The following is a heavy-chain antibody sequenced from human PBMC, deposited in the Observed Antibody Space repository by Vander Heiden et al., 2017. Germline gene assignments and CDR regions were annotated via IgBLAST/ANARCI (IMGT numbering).Heavy chain of an antibody. CDR1: GFTFSDHY. Sequence: EVQLVESGGGLVQPGGSLRLSCAASGFTFSDHYMDWVRQAPGKGLEWVGRTRNKANSYTTEYAASVKCRVTISRDDSKNSLYLQMNSLNTEDTAVYYCARSASAVGELIGDAFDIWGQGTMVTVSS. J-gene: IGHJ3*02. CDR2: TRNKANSYTT. V-gene: IGHV3-72*01. CDR3: ARSASAVGELIGDAFDI. D-gene: IGHD3-10*01.